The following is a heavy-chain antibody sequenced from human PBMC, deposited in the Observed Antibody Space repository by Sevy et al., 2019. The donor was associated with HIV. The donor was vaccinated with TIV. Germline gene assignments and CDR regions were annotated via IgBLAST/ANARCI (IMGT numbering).Heavy chain of an antibody. CDR2: VYYIGGT. Sequence: SEILPLTCTVSGGSINSDHWNWIRQPPGKGLEWIGYVYYIGGTNYNPSLKNRVTISVDRTKNQFSLKLTSVTAADTAVYYCARRNDFAIWGQGTMVTVSS. CDR3: ARRNDFAI. J-gene: IGHJ3*02. CDR1: GGSINSDH. V-gene: IGHV4-59*08.